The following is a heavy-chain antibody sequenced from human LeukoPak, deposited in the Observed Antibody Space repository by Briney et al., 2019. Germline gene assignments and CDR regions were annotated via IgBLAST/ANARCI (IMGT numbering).Heavy chain of an antibody. J-gene: IGHJ4*02. CDR2: IYPGDSDT. Sequence: GESLQISCQGSGSSFTSYWIGWVRQMPGKGLEWMGIIYPGDSDTRYSPSFQGQVTISADKSISTAYLQWSSLKASDTAMYYCARQGEQWQFDYWGQGTLVTVSS. CDR1: GSSFTSYW. V-gene: IGHV5-51*01. CDR3: ARQGEQWQFDY. D-gene: IGHD6-19*01.